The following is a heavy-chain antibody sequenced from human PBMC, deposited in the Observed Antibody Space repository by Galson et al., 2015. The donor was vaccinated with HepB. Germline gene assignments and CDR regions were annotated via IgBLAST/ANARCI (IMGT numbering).Heavy chain of an antibody. J-gene: IGHJ4*02. D-gene: IGHD1-26*01. V-gene: IGHV3-53*01. CDR2: IYASGRT. Sequence: SLRLFCAASGFTVSDNYVSWVRQPPGKGLEWVSGIYASGRTFYADSVKGRFTIDNSKNTLFLQMNSLRVEDTAVYYCVGSHYRSSSDYWGQGTLVTVSS. CDR1: GFTVSDNY. CDR3: VGSHYRSSSDY.